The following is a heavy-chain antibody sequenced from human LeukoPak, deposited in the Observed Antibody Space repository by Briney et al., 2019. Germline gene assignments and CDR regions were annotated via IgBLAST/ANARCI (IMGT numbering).Heavy chain of an antibody. V-gene: IGHV3-48*01. CDR2: ISSSSSTI. J-gene: IGHJ4*02. CDR1: GFTFSGYS. Sequence: GGSLRLSCAASGFTFSGYSMNWVRQAPGKGLEWISYISSSSSTIYYADSVKGRFTISRDNAKHSLYLQMNSLRAEDTAVYYCGRSGDFWSGSGVAYWGQGTLVTVS. D-gene: IGHD3-3*01. CDR3: GRSGDFWSGSGVAY.